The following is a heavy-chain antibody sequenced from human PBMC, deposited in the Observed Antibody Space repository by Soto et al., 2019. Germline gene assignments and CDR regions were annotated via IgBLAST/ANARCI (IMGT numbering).Heavy chain of an antibody. J-gene: IGHJ6*02. Sequence: EVQLVESGGGLVQPGGSLRLSCAASGFTFSSYSMNWVRQAPGKGLEWVSYISSSSSTIYYADSVKGRFTISRDNAKNLLYLQMNSLRDEDTAVYYCASNSLRYYYYGMDVWGQGTTVTVSS. V-gene: IGHV3-48*02. CDR3: ASNSLRYYYYGMDV. CDR2: ISSSSSTI. CDR1: GFTFSSYS.